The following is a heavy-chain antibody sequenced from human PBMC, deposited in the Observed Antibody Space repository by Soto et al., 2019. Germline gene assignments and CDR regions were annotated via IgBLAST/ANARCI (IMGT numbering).Heavy chain of an antibody. J-gene: IGHJ5*02. CDR1: GYTFTSYA. Sequence: GASVRVSCKASGYTFTSYAMHWVRQAPGQGLEWMGIINPSGGSTSYAQKFQGRVTMTRDTSTSTVYMELSSLRSEDTAVYYCARKILRGSWFDPWGQGTLVTVSS. V-gene: IGHV1-46*01. CDR3: ARKILRGSWFDP. CDR2: INPSGGST. D-gene: IGHD3-10*01.